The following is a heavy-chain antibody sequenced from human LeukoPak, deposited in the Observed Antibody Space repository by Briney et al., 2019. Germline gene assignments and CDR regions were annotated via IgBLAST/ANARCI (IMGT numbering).Heavy chain of an antibody. CDR3: AKDKEAGTFFDY. Sequence: GGSLRLSCAASGFTFNSYGMHWVRQAPGKGLEWVAFIWYDGSNKYYADSVKGRFTISRDNSRNTLYLQMNSLRADDTAVYYCAKDKEAGTFFDYWGQGALVTVSS. D-gene: IGHD6-13*01. J-gene: IGHJ4*02. CDR1: GFTFNSYG. V-gene: IGHV3-30*02. CDR2: IWYDGSNK.